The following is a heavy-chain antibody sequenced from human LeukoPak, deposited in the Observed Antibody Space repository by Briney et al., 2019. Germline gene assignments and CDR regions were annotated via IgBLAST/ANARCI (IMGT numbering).Heavy chain of an antibody. CDR2: ISGSGGST. D-gene: IGHD3-22*01. CDR1: GFTFSSYA. CDR3: AKELKKSGYIGGYFYY. J-gene: IGHJ4*02. V-gene: IGHV3-23*01. Sequence: GGSLRLSCAASGFTFSSYAMSWVRQAPGKGLEWVSAISGSGGSTYYADSVKGRFTISRDNSKNTLYLQMNSLRAEDTAVYYCAKELKKSGYIGGYFYYWGQGTLVTVSS.